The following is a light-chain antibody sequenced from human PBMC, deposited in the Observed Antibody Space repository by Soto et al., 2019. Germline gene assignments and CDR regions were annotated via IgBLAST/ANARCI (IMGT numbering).Light chain of an antibody. CDR1: SSSIERNT. J-gene: IGLJ1*01. CDR3: ATWDDSLNLLYV. Sequence: QCALTQPPSASGTPGQRVTISCSGDSSSIERNTVSWYQQLPGRAPKLLIYLNSRRPSGVPDRFSGSKSGTSAFLAISGLQSEDEAEYYCATWDDSLNLLYVFGTGTKVTVL. V-gene: IGLV1-44*01. CDR2: LNS.